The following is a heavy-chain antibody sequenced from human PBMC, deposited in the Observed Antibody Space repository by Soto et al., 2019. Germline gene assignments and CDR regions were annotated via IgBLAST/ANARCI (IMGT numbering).Heavy chain of an antibody. CDR1: GFTFSSYG. Sequence: GGSLRLSCAASGFTFSSYGMHWVRQAPGKGLEWVAVISYDGSNKYYADSVKGRFTISRDNSKNTLYLQMNSLRAEDTALYYCVRYCGTTLCNGVATRTFDYWGQGTLVTAPQ. CDR2: ISYDGSNK. D-gene: IGHD5-12*01. J-gene: IGHJ4*02. CDR3: VRYCGTTLCNGVATRTFDY. V-gene: IGHV3-30*03.